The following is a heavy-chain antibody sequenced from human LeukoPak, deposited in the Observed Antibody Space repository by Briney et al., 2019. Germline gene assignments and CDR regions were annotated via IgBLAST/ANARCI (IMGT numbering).Heavy chain of an antibody. CDR3: ARQGSGWYFDL. CDR2: IYHSGST. V-gene: IGHV4-38-2*01. J-gene: IGHJ2*01. CDR1: GYSISSGYY. Sequence: SETLSLTCAVSGYSISSGYYWGWIRQPPGKGLEWIGSIYHSGSTYYNPSLKSRVTISVDTSKNQFSLKLSSVTAADTAVYYCARQGSGWYFDLWARGTLVTVSS.